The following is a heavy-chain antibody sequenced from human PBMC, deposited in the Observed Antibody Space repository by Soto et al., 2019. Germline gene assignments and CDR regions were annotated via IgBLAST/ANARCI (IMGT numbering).Heavy chain of an antibody. V-gene: IGHV5-51*01. CDR3: ARHRNSGYGHPTFDF. Sequence: GESLKISCKASGYGFTSFWIAWVRQTPGKGLEWLGSIYPGDSDTRYSPSFQDQVTISVDKSISTAYLQWSSLKASDNAIYFCARHRNSGYGHPTFDFWGQGTPVTVSS. J-gene: IGHJ4*02. CDR2: IYPGDSDT. D-gene: IGHD5-12*01. CDR1: GYGFTSFW.